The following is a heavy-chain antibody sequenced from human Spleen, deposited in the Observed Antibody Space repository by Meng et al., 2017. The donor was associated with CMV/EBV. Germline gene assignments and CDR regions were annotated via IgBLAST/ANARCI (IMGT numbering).Heavy chain of an antibody. J-gene: IGHJ6*02. D-gene: IGHD2-21*02. Sequence: SETLSRTCTVSGGSVSSGSYYWSWIRQPPGKGLEWIGYIYYTGRTNYNPSLQTRVTISVDTSKDQFSLNLTSVSAADTADYYCARGMTTINWPRYYYGMDVWGQGTTVTVSS. CDR2: IYYTGRT. V-gene: IGHV4-61*01. CDR1: GGSVSSGSYY. CDR3: ARGMTTINWPRYYYGMDV.